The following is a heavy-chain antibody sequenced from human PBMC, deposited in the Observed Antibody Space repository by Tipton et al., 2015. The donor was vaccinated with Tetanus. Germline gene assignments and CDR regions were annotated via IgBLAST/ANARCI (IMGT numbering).Heavy chain of an antibody. D-gene: IGHD3-10*01. J-gene: IGHJ4*02. Sequence: SLRLSCAASGFTFSSYSMTWVRQAPGKGLEWVSYISSGSPHIYYADSVEGRFTISRDNAKSSLYLQMNSLRAEDTAVYYCATVLDSGHYYKVSYFDYWGQGTLVTVSS. CDR2: ISSGSPHI. CDR1: GFTFSSYS. V-gene: IGHV3-21*01. CDR3: ATVLDSGHYYKVSYFDY.